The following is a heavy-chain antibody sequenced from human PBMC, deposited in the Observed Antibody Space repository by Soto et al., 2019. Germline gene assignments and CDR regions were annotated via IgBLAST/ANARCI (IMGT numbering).Heavy chain of an antibody. CDR2: IYPSDSDT. CDR3: AKLRGGSYVFGLDI. D-gene: IGHD3-16*01. CDR1: GYSFITYW. Sequence: GESLKISFKGSGYSFITYWIGWVRQMPGKGLEWMGFIYPSDSDTRYSPSFEGQVTISADRSISTAYLQWSSLKASDTAMYYCAKLRGGSYVFGLDIWGQGTMVTVSS. J-gene: IGHJ3*02. V-gene: IGHV5-51*01.